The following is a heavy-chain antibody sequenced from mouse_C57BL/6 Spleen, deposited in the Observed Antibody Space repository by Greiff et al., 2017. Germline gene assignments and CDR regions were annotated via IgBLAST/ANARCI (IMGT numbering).Heavy chain of an antibody. CDR2: IYPGSGST. CDR3: ARLGTPVVDYAMDD. CDR1: GYTFTSYW. Sequence: VQLQQPGAELVKPGASVKMSCKASGYTFTSYWITWVKQRPGQGLEWIGDIYPGSGSTNYNEKFKSKATLTVDTSSSTASMQLSSLTSEDSAVYYCARLGTPVVDYAMDDWGQGTSVTVSS. V-gene: IGHV1-55*01. J-gene: IGHJ4*01. D-gene: IGHD1-1*01.